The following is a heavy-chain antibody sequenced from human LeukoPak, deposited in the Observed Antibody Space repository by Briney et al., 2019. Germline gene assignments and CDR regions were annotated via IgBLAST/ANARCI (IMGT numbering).Heavy chain of an antibody. CDR2: IYYSGST. CDR3: ARRRGYYLFDY. J-gene: IGHJ4*02. V-gene: IGHV4-31*03. D-gene: IGHD3-22*01. CDR1: GGSISSGGYY. Sequence: SSETLSLTCTVSGGSISSGGYYWSWIRQHPGKGLEWIGYIYYSGSTYYNPSLKSRVTISVDTSKNQFPLKLSSVTAADTAVYYCARRRGYYLFDYWGQGTLVTVSS.